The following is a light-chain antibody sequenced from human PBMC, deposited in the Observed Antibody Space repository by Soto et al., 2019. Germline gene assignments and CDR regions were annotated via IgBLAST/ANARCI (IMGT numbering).Light chain of an antibody. V-gene: IGLV2-14*01. CDR2: EVS. CDR3: SSYTSSSPYV. J-gene: IGLJ1*01. Sequence: QSALTQPASVSGSPGQSITISCTGTSSDVGGYNYVSWYQQHPGKAPKLMIYEVSNRPSGVSNRFSGSKSGNTASLTISGRQAEDEADYYCSSYTSSSPYVFGTETKLTVL. CDR1: SSDVGGYNY.